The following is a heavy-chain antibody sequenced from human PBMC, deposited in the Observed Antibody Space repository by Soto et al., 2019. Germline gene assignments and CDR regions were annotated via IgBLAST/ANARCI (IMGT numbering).Heavy chain of an antibody. CDR1: GYTFTSYA. CDR3: TWWFDYGDFYFDY. V-gene: IGHV1-3*01. Sequence: QVQLVQSGAEVKKPGASVKVSCKASGYTFTSYAMHWVRQAPGQRLEWMGWINAGNGNTKYSQKFQGRVTITRDTSASTAYMELSSMRSEDTAVDYCTWWFDYGDFYFDYWGQGTLVPVSS. D-gene: IGHD4-17*01. J-gene: IGHJ4*02. CDR2: INAGNGNT.